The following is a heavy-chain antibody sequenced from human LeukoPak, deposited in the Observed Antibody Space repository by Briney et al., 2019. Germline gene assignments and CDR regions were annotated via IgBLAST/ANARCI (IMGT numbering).Heavy chain of an antibody. J-gene: IGHJ6*03. CDR3: ARGTGGSFGYYYYYMDV. D-gene: IGHD7-27*01. CDR1: GYTFTSYD. Sequence: GASVKVSCKASGYTFTSYDINWVRQATGQGLEWMGWMNPNSGNTGYAQKFQGRVTITRNTSISTAYMELSSLRSEDTAVYYCARGTGGSFGYYYYYMDVWGKGTTVTVSS. CDR2: MNPNSGNT. V-gene: IGHV1-8*03.